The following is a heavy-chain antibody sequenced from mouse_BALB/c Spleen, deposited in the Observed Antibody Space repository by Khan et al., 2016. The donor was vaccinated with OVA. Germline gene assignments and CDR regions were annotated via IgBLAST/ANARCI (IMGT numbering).Heavy chain of an antibody. V-gene: IGHV1-20*02. CDR3: ARKNGSDFDY. CDR1: GYSFTGYF. Sequence: VQLKQSGPELVKPGASVKISCKASGYSFTGYFMNWVMQSHGKSLEWIGRINPHIGETFYNQKFKGKATLTVDESSSTAHRERRGLAAENSAVYYCARKNGSDFDYWGQGTTLTVSS. D-gene: IGHD1-1*01. J-gene: IGHJ2*01. CDR2: INPHIGET.